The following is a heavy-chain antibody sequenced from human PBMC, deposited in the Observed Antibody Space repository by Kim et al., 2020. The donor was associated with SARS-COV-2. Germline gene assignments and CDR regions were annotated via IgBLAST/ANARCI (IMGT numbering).Heavy chain of an antibody. D-gene: IGHD1-1*01. V-gene: IGHV4-4*07. J-gene: IGHJ4*02. Sequence: SETLSLTCTASGGSINNSYWSWIRQPAGKGLEWIGRFYISGSTNYNPSLKSRGTMSIDTSKNQFALKLSSVTAADTAVYYCARSRGTNWHFDYCGQGAL. CDR2: FYISGST. CDR1: GGSINNSY. CDR3: ARSRGTNWHFDY.